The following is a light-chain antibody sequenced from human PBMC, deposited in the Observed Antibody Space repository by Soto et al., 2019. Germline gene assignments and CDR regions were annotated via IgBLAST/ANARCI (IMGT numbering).Light chain of an antibody. J-gene: IGKJ4*01. CDR1: QSISNN. CDR2: AAS. Sequence: DIQMTQSPSSLSASVGDRVTVTCRASQSISNNLNWYQKKQGKAPTLLIFAASTLQTGVPSRFSGSGFGTDFTLTISSLQLEDFATYYCQQSYTSPLTFGGGTKMDVK. CDR3: QQSYTSPLT. V-gene: IGKV1-39*01.